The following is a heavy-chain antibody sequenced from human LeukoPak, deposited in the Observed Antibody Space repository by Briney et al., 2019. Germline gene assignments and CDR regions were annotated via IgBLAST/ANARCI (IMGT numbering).Heavy chain of an antibody. Sequence: SETLSLTCTVSGGSISSYYWSWIRQPPGKGLEWIGYIYYSGSTNYNPSLKSRVTISVDTSKNQFSLKLSSVTAADTAVYYCARTLQRPIAAAGTRWFDPWGQETLVTVSS. CDR3: ARTLQRPIAAAGTRWFDP. CDR1: GGSISSYY. J-gene: IGHJ5*02. V-gene: IGHV4-59*08. D-gene: IGHD6-13*01. CDR2: IYYSGST.